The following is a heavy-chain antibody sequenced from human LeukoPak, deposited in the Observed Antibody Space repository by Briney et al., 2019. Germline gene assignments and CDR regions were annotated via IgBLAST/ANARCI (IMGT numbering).Heavy chain of an antibody. CDR2: THYSGSS. Sequence: SQTLSLTCTVSGASISSDDYYWSWIRQPPGRGLKWIAYTHYSGSSFYNPSLKSRITISVDTSKNQFSLRLSSVTAADTAVYYCAREGRDFWSGSRGWFDPWGQGTLVTVSS. CDR1: GASISSDDYY. J-gene: IGHJ5*02. D-gene: IGHD3-3*01. CDR3: AREGRDFWSGSRGWFDP. V-gene: IGHV4-30-4*01.